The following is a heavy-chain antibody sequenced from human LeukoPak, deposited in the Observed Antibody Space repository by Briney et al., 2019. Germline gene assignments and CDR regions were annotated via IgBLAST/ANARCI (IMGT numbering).Heavy chain of an antibody. J-gene: IGHJ4*02. CDR3: ARGDDSSGYYNGY. D-gene: IGHD3-22*01. CDR1: GYTFTSYD. CDR2: MNPNSGNT. V-gene: IGHV1-8*03. Sequence: GASVKVSCKASGYTFTSYDINWVRQATGQGLEWMGWMNPNSGNTGYAQKFQGRVTITRNTSISTAYMELSSLRSEDTAVYYCARGDDSSGYYNGYWGQGTLVTVSS.